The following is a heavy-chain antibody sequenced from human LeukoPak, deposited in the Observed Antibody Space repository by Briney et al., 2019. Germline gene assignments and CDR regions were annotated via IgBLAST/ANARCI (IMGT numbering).Heavy chain of an antibody. CDR2: IYYSGST. CDR1: GGSISSYY. Sequence: SETLSLTCTVSGGSISSYYWSWIRQPPGRGLEWIGSIYYSGSTYYNPSLKSRVTISVDTSKNQFSLKLSSVTAADTAVYYCARQVRKKIDYWGQGTLVTVPS. V-gene: IGHV4-59*05. CDR3: ARQVRKKIDY. J-gene: IGHJ4*02.